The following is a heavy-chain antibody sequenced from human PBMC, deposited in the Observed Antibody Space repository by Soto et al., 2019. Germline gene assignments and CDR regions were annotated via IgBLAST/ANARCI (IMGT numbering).Heavy chain of an antibody. CDR2: ISGSGDST. CDR1: GFTFSNYA. V-gene: IGHV3-23*01. CDR3: ATYSGNYERYGVYYGMDV. Sequence: GGSLRISCAASGFTFSNYAISWVRQAPGKGLEWVSSISGSGDSTYYADSVKGRFTISRDNSKNTLYLQMNSLRAEDTAVYYCATYSGNYERYGVYYGMDVWGQGTTVTVCS. J-gene: IGHJ6*02. D-gene: IGHD1-26*01.